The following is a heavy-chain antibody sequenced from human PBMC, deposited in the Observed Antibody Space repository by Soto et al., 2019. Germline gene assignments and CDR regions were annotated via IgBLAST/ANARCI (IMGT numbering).Heavy chain of an antibody. V-gene: IGHV1-18*01. CDR2: ISAHNGNT. Sequence: GAEVKKPGASVKVSCKGSGYDFTTYGITWVRQAPGQGLEWMAWISAHNGNTAYAQKLQGRVTVTRDTSTSTAYRELRSLRSDDTAMYYGARGRYGDYWGQGALVTVSS. CDR3: ARGRYGDY. CDR1: GYDFTTYG. J-gene: IGHJ4*02. D-gene: IGHD1-1*01.